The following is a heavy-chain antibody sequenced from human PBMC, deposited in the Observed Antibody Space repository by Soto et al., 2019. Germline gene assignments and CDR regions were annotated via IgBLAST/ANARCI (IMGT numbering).Heavy chain of an antibody. CDR3: TRHTGYYSSLDY. CDR2: VDPCDSYT. CDR1: GYTFKGHL. J-gene: IGHJ4*02. V-gene: IGHV5-10-1*01. Sequence: GESLKISWHGSGYTFKGHLLRWVRQVPGKGLEGVGRVDPCDSYTDYSPTVQAHVTMSADKSIYTAYLQWSSLQASDTAVYYCTRHTGYYSSLDYWGQGTLVTVSS. D-gene: IGHD5-12*01.